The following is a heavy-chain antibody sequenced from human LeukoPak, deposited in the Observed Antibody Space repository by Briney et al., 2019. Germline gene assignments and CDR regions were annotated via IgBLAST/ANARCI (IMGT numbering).Heavy chain of an antibody. CDR1: GFTFSSYA. Sequence: GGSLRLSCAASGFTFSSYAMSWVRQAPGKGLEWVSAISGSGGSTYYADSVKGRFTISRDNSKNTLCLQMNSLRAEDTAVYYCAKAPPRIELRFLEWLFFDYWGQGTLVTVSS. CDR2: ISGSGGST. J-gene: IGHJ4*02. CDR3: AKAPPRIELRFLEWLFFDY. D-gene: IGHD3-3*01. V-gene: IGHV3-23*01.